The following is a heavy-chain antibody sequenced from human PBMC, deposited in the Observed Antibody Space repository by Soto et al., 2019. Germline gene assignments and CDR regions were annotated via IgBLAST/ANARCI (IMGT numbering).Heavy chain of an antibody. V-gene: IGHV5-51*01. CDR3: ARQGSNGAYYYYGMDV. J-gene: IGHJ6*02. CDR2: IYPGDSDT. Sequence: GESLKISCKGSGYRFSSYWIAWVRQMPRKGLEWMGIIYPGDSDTIYSPSLQGQVTMSVDNSINTAYLQWSSLKASDTAMYYCARQGSNGAYYYYGMDVWGQGTPVTVSS. D-gene: IGHD2-8*01. CDR1: GYRFSSYW.